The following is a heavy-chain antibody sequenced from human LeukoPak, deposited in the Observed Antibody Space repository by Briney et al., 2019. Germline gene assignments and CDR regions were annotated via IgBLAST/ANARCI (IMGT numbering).Heavy chain of an antibody. D-gene: IGHD3-22*01. V-gene: IGHV3-23*01. CDR3: ARDAAYFDSSGYYPDPLDY. Sequence: GGSLRLSCAASGFTFSSFAMSWVRQAPGKGLEWVSAISGSGGSTYYADSVKGRFTISRDNSKNTLYLQMNSLRAEDTAVYYCARDAAYFDSSGYYPDPLDYWGQGTLVSVSS. CDR2: ISGSGGST. CDR1: GFTFSSFA. J-gene: IGHJ4*02.